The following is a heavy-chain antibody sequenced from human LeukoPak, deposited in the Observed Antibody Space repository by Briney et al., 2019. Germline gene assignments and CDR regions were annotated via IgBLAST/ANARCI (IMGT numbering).Heavy chain of an antibody. J-gene: IGHJ5*02. CDR1: GSSFRSTSYY. Sequence: PSESLSLTCTVSGSSFRSTSYYWGWIRQPPGKGLEWLGSVHYSGRPYDNPSLKSRATISVYPSSNQFSLELISGTAADTAVYYCARRSTVAGRGRLDPWGQGTLLTVP. CDR3: ARRSTVAGRGRLDP. D-gene: IGHD6-19*01. CDR2: VHYSGRP. V-gene: IGHV4-39*01.